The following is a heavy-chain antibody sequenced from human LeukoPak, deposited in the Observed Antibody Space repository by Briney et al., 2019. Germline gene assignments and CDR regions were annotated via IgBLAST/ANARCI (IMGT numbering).Heavy chain of an antibody. CDR1: GFTFSYAY. V-gene: IGHV3-15*01. D-gene: IGHD3-10*01. CDR3: TTVTMVREIN. J-gene: IGHJ4*02. Sequence: KTGGSLRLSCAASGFTFSYAYMNWVRQAPGKGPEWVGRIKSKGDGGTTDYAAPVKGRFTISRDDSKNMLYLQMNSLTTEDTAVCSCTTVTMVREINWGQGTLVTVSS. CDR2: IKSKGDGGTT.